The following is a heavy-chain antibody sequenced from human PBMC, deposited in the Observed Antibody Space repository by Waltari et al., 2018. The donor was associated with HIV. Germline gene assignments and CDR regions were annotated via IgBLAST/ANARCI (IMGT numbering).Heavy chain of an antibody. V-gene: IGHV3-7*01. J-gene: IGHJ4*02. CDR3: ARRVTIFGVPKGEFDY. Sequence: EVQLVESGGGLVQPGGSLRLSCAVSGFTFSSYWMSWVRQAPGMGVGWVSNIKQDGTEKYYVDSVKGRFTISRDNAKNSLYLQMNSLRAEDSAVYYCARRVTIFGVPKGEFDYWGQGTLVTVSS. D-gene: IGHD3-3*01. CDR1: GFTFSSYW. CDR2: IKQDGTEK.